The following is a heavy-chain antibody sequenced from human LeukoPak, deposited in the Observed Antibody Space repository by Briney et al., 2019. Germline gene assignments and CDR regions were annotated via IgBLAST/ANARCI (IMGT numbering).Heavy chain of an antibody. J-gene: IGHJ4*02. D-gene: IGHD6-19*01. V-gene: IGHV3-7*05. Sequence: GGSLRLSCAASRFTFNTFWMSWVRQAPGKGPEWVANIKQDGGEKHYVDSVKGRFTIFRDNVESSLYLQMNSLRAEDTAVYYCARDNGGTGWVHWGQGTLVTVSS. CDR2: IKQDGGEK. CDR1: RFTFNTFW. CDR3: ARDNGGTGWVH.